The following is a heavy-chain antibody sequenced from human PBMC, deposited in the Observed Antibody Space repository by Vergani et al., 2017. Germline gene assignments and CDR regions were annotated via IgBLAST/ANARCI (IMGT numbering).Heavy chain of an antibody. V-gene: IGHV3-23*01. J-gene: IGHJ3*02. CDR3: AKPSQYSSGWYGGQAFDI. Sequence: EVQLLESGGGLVQPGGSLRLSCAASGFTFSSYAMSWVRQAPGKGLEWVSAISGSGGSTYYADSVKGRFTISRDNSKNTLYLQMNSLRAEDTAVYYCAKPSQYSSGWYGGQAFDIWGQGTMVTVSS. D-gene: IGHD6-19*01. CDR1: GFTFSSYA. CDR2: ISGSGGST.